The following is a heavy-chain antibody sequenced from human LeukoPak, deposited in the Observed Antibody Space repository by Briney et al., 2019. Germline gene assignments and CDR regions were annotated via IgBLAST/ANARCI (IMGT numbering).Heavy chain of an antibody. D-gene: IGHD2-2*01. CDR3: ARVRRYCSSTSCYLLGGYYYMDV. J-gene: IGHJ6*03. V-gene: IGHV3-74*01. CDR2: INSDGRST. CDR1: GFTFSSYW. Sequence: GGSLRLSCAASGFTFSSYWMHWVRQAPGKGLVWVSRINSDGRSTSYADSVKGRFTISRDNAKNTLYLQMNSLRAEDTAVYYCARVRRYCSSTSCYLLGGYYYMDVWGKGTTVTVSS.